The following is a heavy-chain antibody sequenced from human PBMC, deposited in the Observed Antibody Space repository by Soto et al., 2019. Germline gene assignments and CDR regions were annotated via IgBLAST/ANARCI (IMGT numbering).Heavy chain of an antibody. CDR3: AREAGGGTYRTFDY. Sequence: LSLTCTVSGGSISSYYWSWIRQPPGKGLEWIGYIYYSGSTNYNPSLKSRVTISVDTSKNQFSLKLSSVTAADTAVYYCAREAGGGTYRTFDYWGQGTLVTVSS. D-gene: IGHD2-15*01. J-gene: IGHJ4*02. V-gene: IGHV4-59*01. CDR2: IYYSGST. CDR1: GGSISSYY.